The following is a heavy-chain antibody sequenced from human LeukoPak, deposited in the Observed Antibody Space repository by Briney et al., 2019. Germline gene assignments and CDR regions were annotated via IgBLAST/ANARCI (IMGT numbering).Heavy chain of an antibody. CDR3: ARATGYRHDAFDI. CDR2: ISWNSGSI. J-gene: IGHJ3*02. D-gene: IGHD3-9*01. CDR1: GFTFDDYA. Sequence: GGSLRLSCAASGFTFDDYAMHWVRQAPGKGLEWVSGISWNSGSIGYADSVKARFTISRDNAKNSLYLQMNSLRAEDTAVYYCARATGYRHDAFDIWGQGTMVTVSS. V-gene: IGHV3-9*01.